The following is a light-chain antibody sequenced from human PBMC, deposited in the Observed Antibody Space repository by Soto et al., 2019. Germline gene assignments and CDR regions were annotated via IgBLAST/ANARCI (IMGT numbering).Light chain of an antibody. CDR3: LHHGSSLWT. CDR2: GAS. J-gene: IGKJ1*01. V-gene: IGKV3-20*01. CDR1: QSVSRR. Sequence: EVVLTQSLGTLSLSQGGRATLSCRASQSVSRRLAWYQQRPGQSPRLLISGASMRASGVPVRFIGSGSGTDFTLTITRLEPEDFAVYYCLHHGSSLWTFGQGAKADI.